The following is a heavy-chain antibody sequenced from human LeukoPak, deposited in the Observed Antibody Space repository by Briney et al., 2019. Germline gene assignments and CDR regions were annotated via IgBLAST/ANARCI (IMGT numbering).Heavy chain of an antibody. V-gene: IGHV4-34*01. Sequence: SETPSLTCAVYGGSFSGFYWSWIRQPPGQGLEWTAEIDHNGSTNYKPSLKSRVTISVGTSKNQFSLKLTSVTDADTAVYYCARGGIATPGVGGYFDYWGQGILVTVSS. CDR3: ARGGIATPGVGGYFDY. D-gene: IGHD6-6*01. CDR2: IDHNGST. CDR1: GGSFSGFY. J-gene: IGHJ4*02.